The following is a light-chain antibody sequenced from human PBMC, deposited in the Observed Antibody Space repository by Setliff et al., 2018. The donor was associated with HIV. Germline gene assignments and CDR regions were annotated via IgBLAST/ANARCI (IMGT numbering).Light chain of an antibody. J-gene: IGLJ1*01. CDR3: SSYTSSHV. Sequence: QSALTQPASVSGSPGQSITISCTGTSSDVGGYNYVSWYQQHPGKAPKLMIYDVSNRPSGVSNRFSGSKSDNTASLTISGLQAEDEADYYCSSYTSSHVSGTGTKVTVL. CDR2: DVS. CDR1: SSDVGGYNY. V-gene: IGLV2-14*03.